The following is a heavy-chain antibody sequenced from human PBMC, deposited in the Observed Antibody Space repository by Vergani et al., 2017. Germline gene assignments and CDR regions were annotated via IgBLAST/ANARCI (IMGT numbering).Heavy chain of an antibody. CDR1: GFTFNQYG. D-gene: IGHD1-14*01. V-gene: IGHV3-33*01. CDR2: TLYNGNNK. J-gene: IGHJ5*02. CDR3: AIDLRVLYNLFDP. Sequence: QVQLVESGGGVVQPGGSLRLSCAASGFTFNQYGMHWVRQAPGKGLEWVAVTLYNGNNKQYADSVKGRFTISRDNSKSTMYLQMNSLRDEDTCGYYCAIDLRVLYNLFDPWVQGTLVTVSS.